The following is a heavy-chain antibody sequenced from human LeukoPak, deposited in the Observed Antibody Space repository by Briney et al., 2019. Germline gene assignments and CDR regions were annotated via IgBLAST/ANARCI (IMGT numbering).Heavy chain of an antibody. J-gene: IGHJ3*02. CDR2: ISSSSSYI. CDR1: GFTFSSYS. CDR3: ARDFRGLNDAFDI. D-gene: IGHD3-10*01. Sequence: GGSLRLSCAASGFTFSSYSMNWVRQAPGKGLEWVSSISSSSSYIYYADSVKGRLTISRDNAKNSLYLQMNSLRAEDTAVYYCARDFRGLNDAFDIWGQGTMVTVSS. V-gene: IGHV3-21*01.